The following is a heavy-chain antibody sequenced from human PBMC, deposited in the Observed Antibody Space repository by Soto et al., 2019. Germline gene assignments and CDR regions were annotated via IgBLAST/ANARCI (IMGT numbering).Heavy chain of an antibody. CDR1: GFTFSSYA. V-gene: IGHV3-23*01. D-gene: IGHD2-2*01. J-gene: IGHJ6*03. CDR2: ISGSGGST. CDR3: AKNDIVVVPAACPMDV. Sequence: PGGSLRLSCAASGFTFSSYAMSWVRQAPGKGLEWVSAISGSGGSTYYADSVKGRFTISRDNSKNTLYLQMNSLRAEDTAVYYCAKNDIVVVPAACPMDVWGKGTTVTVSS.